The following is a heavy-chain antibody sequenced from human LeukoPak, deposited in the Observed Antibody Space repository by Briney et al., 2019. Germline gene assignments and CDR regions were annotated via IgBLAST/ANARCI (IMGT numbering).Heavy chain of an antibody. V-gene: IGHV3-48*01. Sequence: PGGSLRLSCAASGFTFSSYSMNWVRQAPGKGLEWVSYISSSSSTIYYADSVKGRFTISRDNAKNSLYLQMNSLRAEDTAVYYCARGYYDSSGYYISPFDNWGQGTLVTVSS. CDR1: GFTFSSYS. CDR3: ARGYYDSSGYYISPFDN. D-gene: IGHD3-22*01. J-gene: IGHJ4*02. CDR2: ISSSSSTI.